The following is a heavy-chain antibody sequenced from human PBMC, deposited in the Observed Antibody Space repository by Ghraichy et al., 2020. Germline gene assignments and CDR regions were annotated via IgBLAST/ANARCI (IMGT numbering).Heavy chain of an antibody. CDR2: INHSGST. D-gene: IGHD2-15*01. CDR3: ARQLGYCSGGSCYSFDN. Sequence: SETLSLTCAVYGGSFSGYYWSWIRQPPGKGLEWIGEINHSGSTNYNPSLKSRVTISVDTSKNQFSLKLSSVTAADTAVYYCARQLGYCSGGSCYSFDNWGQGTLVTVSS. J-gene: IGHJ4*02. V-gene: IGHV4-34*01. CDR1: GGSFSGYY.